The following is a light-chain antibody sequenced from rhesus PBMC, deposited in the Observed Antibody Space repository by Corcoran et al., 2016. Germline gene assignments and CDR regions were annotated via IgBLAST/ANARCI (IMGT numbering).Light chain of an antibody. CDR2: KAS. Sequence: DIQMTQSPSSLSASVGDRVTITCRASENVNNYLNWYQQKPGKAPKLLIYKASTLQSGVPSRFSGSGYGTDYTFTISSLQPEDVATYYCQHTYGTPYSFGQGTKVEIK. J-gene: IGKJ2*01. CDR1: ENVNNY. V-gene: IGKV1-74*01. CDR3: QHTYGTPYS.